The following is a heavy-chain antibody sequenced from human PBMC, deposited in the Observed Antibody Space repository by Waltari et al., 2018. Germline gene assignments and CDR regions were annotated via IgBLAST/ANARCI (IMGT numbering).Heavy chain of an antibody. CDR2: IGSPGGKT. Sequence: EVQLLESGGGLVQPGGSMTLSWVVSGFTFSSSAMSWVRQVPGKGLEWVSAIGSPGGKTYYADSVKGRFTISRDSSKNTLYLQMNSLRVEDTAVYYCAKEVWQQVVKLVGWFDPWGQGTLVTVSS. CDR1: GFTFSSSA. V-gene: IGHV3-23*01. CDR3: AKEVWQQVVKLVGWFDP. D-gene: IGHD6-13*01. J-gene: IGHJ5*02.